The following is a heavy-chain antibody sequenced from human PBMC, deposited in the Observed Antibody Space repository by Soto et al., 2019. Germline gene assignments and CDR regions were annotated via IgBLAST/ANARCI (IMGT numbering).Heavy chain of an antibody. Sequence: QVQLVQSGAEVKKPGSSVKVSCKASGGTFSSYAISWVRQAPGQGLEWMGGIIPIFGTANYAQKFQGRVTITADESTSTAYMELSSLRSEDTAVYYCARDSKSYRGDYYYYGMDVWGQGTTVTVSS. CDR1: GGTFSSYA. V-gene: IGHV1-69*01. J-gene: IGHJ6*02. D-gene: IGHD1-1*01. CDR3: ARDSKSYRGDYYYYGMDV. CDR2: IIPIFGTA.